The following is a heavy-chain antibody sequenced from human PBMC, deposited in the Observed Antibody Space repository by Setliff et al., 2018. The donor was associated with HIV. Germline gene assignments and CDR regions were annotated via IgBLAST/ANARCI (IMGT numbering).Heavy chain of an antibody. D-gene: IGHD1-1*01. CDR1: GGTFSSYA. J-gene: IGHJ4*02. CDR2: IIPMLGIT. CDR3: ATRGRDLGFDY. Sequence: SVKVSCKAYGGTFSSYAITWVRQAPGQGLECMGRIIPMLGITNYAQRFQGRLTITADEYTGTAYMELSSLRSEDTAVYYCATRGRDLGFDYWGQGTLVTVSS. V-gene: IGHV1-69*04.